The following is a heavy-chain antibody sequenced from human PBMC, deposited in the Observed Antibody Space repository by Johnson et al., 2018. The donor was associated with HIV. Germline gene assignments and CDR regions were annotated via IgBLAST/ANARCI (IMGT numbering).Heavy chain of an antibody. CDR3: AKDRRQSSWELLDDAFDI. CDR1: GFTFSSYA. CDR2: ISYDGSNK. D-gene: IGHD1-26*01. Sequence: QVLLVESGGGVVRPGGSLRLSCAASGFTFSSYAMHWVRQAPGKGLEWVAVISYDGSNKYYADSVKGRFTISRDNSKNTLYLQMNSLRAEDTAVYYCAKDRRQSSWELLDDAFDIWGQGTMVTVSS. V-gene: IGHV3-30*04. J-gene: IGHJ3*02.